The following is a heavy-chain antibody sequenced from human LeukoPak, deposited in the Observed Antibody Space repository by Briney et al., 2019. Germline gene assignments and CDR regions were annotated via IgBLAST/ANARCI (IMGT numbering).Heavy chain of an antibody. CDR2: INTSGDT. V-gene: IGHV4-4*07. J-gene: IGHJ6*04. CDR1: GGSITNYY. Sequence: SETLSLTCTVSGGSITNYYWSWIRQSAGKGLEWIGRINTSGDTSYNPSIRSRVTMSVDTSKNQFSLKLSSVTAADTAMYYCARSLPGGFSDVWGKGTTVTVSS. D-gene: IGHD3-16*01. CDR3: ARSLPGGFSDV.